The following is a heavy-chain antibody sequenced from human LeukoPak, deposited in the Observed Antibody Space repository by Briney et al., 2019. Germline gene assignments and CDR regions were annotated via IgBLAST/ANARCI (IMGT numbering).Heavy chain of an antibody. CDR3: ATTPSEGAQVLDY. D-gene: IGHD2-15*01. CDR2: ISGSGGST. CDR1: GFTFSSYA. J-gene: IGHJ4*02. Sequence: GGSLRLSCAASGFTFSSYAMSWVRQAPGKGLEFVSVISGSGGSTYYADSVKGRFTISRDNSKNTLYLQMNSLRAEDTAVYFCATTPSEGAQVLDYWGQGTLVTVSS. V-gene: IGHV3-23*01.